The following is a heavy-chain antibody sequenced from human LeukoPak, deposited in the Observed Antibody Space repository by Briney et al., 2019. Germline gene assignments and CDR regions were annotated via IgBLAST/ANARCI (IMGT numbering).Heavy chain of an antibody. D-gene: IGHD5-18*01. CDR3: ARDTAMDISYYYYGMDV. V-gene: IGHV4-39*02. CDR2: IYYSGST. CDR1: GGSISSSSYY. J-gene: IGHJ6*02. Sequence: SETLSLTCTVSGGSISSSSYYWGWIRQPPGKGLEGIGSIYYSGSTYYNPSLKSRVTISVDTSKNQFSLKLSSVTAADTAVYYCARDTAMDISYYYYGMDVWGQGTTVTVSS.